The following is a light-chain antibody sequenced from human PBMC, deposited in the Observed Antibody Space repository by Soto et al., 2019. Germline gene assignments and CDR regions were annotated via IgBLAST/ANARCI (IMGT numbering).Light chain of an antibody. CDR3: QQYNSYSPP. CDR1: QSISSW. V-gene: IGKV1-5*03. J-gene: IGKJ1*01. Sequence: DIQITRSPSTLFASVGDRVTLPCRASQSISSWLAWYQQKPGKATELLIYKASSLESGVPSRFSGSGSGTEFTLNISSLQPDDFATYYCQQYNSYSPPFGQGTKVDI. CDR2: KAS.